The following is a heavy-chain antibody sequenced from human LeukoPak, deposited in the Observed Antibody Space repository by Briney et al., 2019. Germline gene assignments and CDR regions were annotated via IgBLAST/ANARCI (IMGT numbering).Heavy chain of an antibody. D-gene: IGHD3-10*01. Sequence: ASVKVSCKASGYTFTSYGISWVRQAPGQGLEWMGWISAYNGNTNYAQKLQGRVTITRDTSASTAYMELSSLRSEDTAVYYCARVYYGSGRRATPSSDAFDIWGQGTMVTVSS. V-gene: IGHV1-18*01. CDR1: GYTFTSYG. J-gene: IGHJ3*02. CDR2: ISAYNGNT. CDR3: ARVYYGSGRRATPSSDAFDI.